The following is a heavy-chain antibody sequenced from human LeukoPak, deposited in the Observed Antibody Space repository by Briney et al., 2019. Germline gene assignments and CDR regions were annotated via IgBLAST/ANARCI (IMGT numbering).Heavy chain of an antibody. CDR1: GASISRSYHY. Sequence: SETLSLTCTISGASISRSYHYWSWIRQPPGKGLKWLGSIYYTGNTNYNPPLKSQVTMSVDTSKNQFSVKLSSVTAADTAVYYCARVPRISGEYYFDYWGQGTLVTVSS. J-gene: IGHJ4*02. V-gene: IGHV4-39*07. CDR3: ARVPRISGEYYFDY. D-gene: IGHD3-10*01. CDR2: IYYTGNT.